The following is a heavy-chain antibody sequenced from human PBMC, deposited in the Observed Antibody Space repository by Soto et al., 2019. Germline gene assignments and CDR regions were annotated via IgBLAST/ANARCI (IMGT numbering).Heavy chain of an antibody. Sequence: QVQLVESGGGVVQPGRSLRLSCAASGFTFSSYGMHWVRQAPGKGLEWVAVISYDGNNKYYADSVKGRFTISRDNSKNTLYLQMNSLRAEDTAVYYWAKRGYGRYNWFDPWGQGTLVTVSS. V-gene: IGHV3-30*18. CDR3: AKRGYGRYNWFDP. J-gene: IGHJ5*02. CDR1: GFTFSSYG. CDR2: ISYDGNNK. D-gene: IGHD5-18*01.